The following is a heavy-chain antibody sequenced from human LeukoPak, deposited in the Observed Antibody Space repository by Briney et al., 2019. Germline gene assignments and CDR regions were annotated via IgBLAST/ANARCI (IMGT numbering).Heavy chain of an antibody. CDR3: ARDPTMVRPGDY. V-gene: IGHV1-46*01. J-gene: IGHJ4*02. CDR2: INPSGGST. Sequence: ASVKVSCKASGYTFTSYYMHWVRQAPGQGLEWMGIINPSGGSTSYAQKFQGRVTMARDTSTSTVYMELSSLRSEDTAVYYCARDPTMVRPGDYWGQGTLVTVSS. D-gene: IGHD3-10*01. CDR1: GYTFTSYY.